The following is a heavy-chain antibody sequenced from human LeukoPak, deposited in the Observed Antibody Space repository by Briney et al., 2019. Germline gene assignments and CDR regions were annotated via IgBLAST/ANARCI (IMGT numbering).Heavy chain of an antibody. CDR3: ARDSCSSTSCYSQYYYYGMDV. D-gene: IGHD2-2*01. CDR1: GFTFSSYS. Sequence: GGSLRLSCAASGFTFSSYSMNWVRQAPGKGLEWVSYISSSSSTIYYADSVKGRLIISRDNAKNSLYLQMNSLRAEDTAVYYCARDSCSSTSCYSQYYYYGMDVWGQGTTVTVSS. V-gene: IGHV3-48*01. J-gene: IGHJ6*02. CDR2: ISSSSSTI.